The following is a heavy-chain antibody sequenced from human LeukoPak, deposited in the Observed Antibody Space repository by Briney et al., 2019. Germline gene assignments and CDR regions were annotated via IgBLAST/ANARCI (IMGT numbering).Heavy chain of an antibody. V-gene: IGHV1-69*06. Sequence: ASEKVSCKASGGTFNNYAISWVRQAPGQGLEWVGGIIPIFTTANYAQKFQGRVTITADKSTNTAYMELRSLRSDDTAVYYCARVGGYYPSHWYFDLWGRGTLVTVSS. CDR2: IIPIFTTA. J-gene: IGHJ2*01. CDR1: GGTFNNYA. D-gene: IGHD3-22*01. CDR3: ARVGGYYPSHWYFDL.